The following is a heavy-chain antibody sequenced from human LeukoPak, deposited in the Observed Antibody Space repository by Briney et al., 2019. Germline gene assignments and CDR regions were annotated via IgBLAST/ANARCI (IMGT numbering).Heavy chain of an antibody. Sequence: PGGSLRLSCAASGFTVSSNYMSWVRQAPGKGLEWVSVIYSGGTTYYADSVKGRFTISRDNSKNALYLRMNSLRAEDTAVYYCAHWGSSGPFDYWGQGTLVTVSS. J-gene: IGHJ4*02. CDR1: GFTVSSNY. V-gene: IGHV3-66*01. CDR2: IYSGGTT. D-gene: IGHD6-6*01. CDR3: AHWGSSGPFDY.